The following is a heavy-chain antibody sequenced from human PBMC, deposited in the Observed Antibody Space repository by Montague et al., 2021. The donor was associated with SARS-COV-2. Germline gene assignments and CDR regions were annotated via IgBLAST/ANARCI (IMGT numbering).Heavy chain of an antibody. D-gene: IGHD3-10*01. CDR1: GGSLSTYS. CDR2: IHHGGST. V-gene: IGHV4-34*01. J-gene: IGHJ6*03. Sequence: SETLSLTCAVHGGSLSTYSWNWIRQPPVKGLEWIGEIHHGGSTNYNPSLKSRVTISADTSKNQFSLKLTSVAAADTAVYYCARLGDGVVPSPILGVGPYYSYYYMDVWGKGTTVTVSS. CDR3: ARLGDGVVPSPILGVGPYYSYYYMDV.